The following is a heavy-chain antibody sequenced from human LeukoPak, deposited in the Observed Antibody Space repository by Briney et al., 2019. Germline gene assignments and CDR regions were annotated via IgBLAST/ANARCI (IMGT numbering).Heavy chain of an antibody. J-gene: IGHJ4*02. CDR2: INPRDSDT. CDR3: ARQSVDGRYTFDY. V-gene: IGHV5-51*01. D-gene: IGHD3-16*02. Sequence: XXXXGRQMPGKXXEWMGIINPRDSDTKYSPSFQGQVTISVDKSISTAYLQWSSLKASDTAMYYCARQSVDGRYTFDYWGQGTLVTVSS. CDR1: X.